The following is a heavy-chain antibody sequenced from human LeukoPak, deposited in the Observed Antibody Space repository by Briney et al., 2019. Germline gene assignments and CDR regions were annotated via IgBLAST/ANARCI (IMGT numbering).Heavy chain of an antibody. CDR1: GGSFSGYY. CDR2: INHSGST. CDR3: AWRVDYDSSGYYLDY. D-gene: IGHD3-22*01. J-gene: IGHJ4*02. V-gene: IGHV4-34*01. Sequence: SETLSLTCAVYGGSFSGYYWSWIRQPPGKGLEWIGEINHSGSTNYNPSLKSRVTISVDTSKNQFSLKLSSVTAADTAVYYCAWRVDYDSSGYYLDYWGQGTLVTVSS.